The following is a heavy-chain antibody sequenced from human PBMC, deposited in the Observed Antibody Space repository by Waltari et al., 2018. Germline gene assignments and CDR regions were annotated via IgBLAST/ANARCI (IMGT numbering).Heavy chain of an antibody. CDR3: AKGTSCPFDY. V-gene: IGHV1-2*06. CDR1: GYTFTGYY. D-gene: IGHD2-2*01. CDR2: SNPNSCGT. Sequence: QVQLVQSGAEVKKPGASVKVSCKASGYTFTGYYMHWVRQAPGQGLEWMGRSNPNSCGTNYAQKFQGRVTMTRDTSISTAYMELNSLRTEDTAVYYCAKGTSCPFDYWGQGTLVTVSS. J-gene: IGHJ4*02.